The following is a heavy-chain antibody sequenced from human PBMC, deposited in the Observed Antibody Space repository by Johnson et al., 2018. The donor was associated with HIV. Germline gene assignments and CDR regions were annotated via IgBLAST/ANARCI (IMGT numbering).Heavy chain of an antibody. V-gene: IGHV3-20*04. D-gene: IGHD6-19*01. CDR1: GFTFDDYG. J-gene: IGHJ3*02. CDR3: ARGLGEGLVIPGPDGYDI. CDR2: IYWNGVRT. Sequence: VHLVESGGGVVRPGGSLRLSCAASGFTFDDYGMTWVRQAPAKGLEWVSGIYWNGVRTTYAASVKGRFTISRDNAKNSLYLQMNSLRAEDTAVYYCARGLGEGLVIPGPDGYDIWGQGTMVTVSS.